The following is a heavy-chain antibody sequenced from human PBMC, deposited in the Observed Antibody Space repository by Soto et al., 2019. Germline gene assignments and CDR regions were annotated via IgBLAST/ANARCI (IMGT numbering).Heavy chain of an antibody. Sequence: SETLSLTCAVSGGSISSSNWLSWVRQPPGKGLEWIGEIYHSGSTNYNPSLKSRVTIAVDKSKNQFSLKLSSVTAADTAVYYCACIFSGGYGYGFYYYGMDVWGQGTTVTVS. D-gene: IGHD5-18*01. J-gene: IGHJ6*02. CDR1: GGSISSSNW. V-gene: IGHV4-4*02. CDR2: IYHSGST. CDR3: ACIFSGGYGYGFYYYGMDV.